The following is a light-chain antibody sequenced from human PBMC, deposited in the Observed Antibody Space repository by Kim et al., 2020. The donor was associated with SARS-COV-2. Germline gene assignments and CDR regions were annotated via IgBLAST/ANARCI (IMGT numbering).Light chain of an antibody. J-gene: IGLJ3*02. CDR1: TGGVTSGHF. CDR3: FLSYSGARV. V-gene: IGLV7-46*01. Sequence: QAVVTQEPSLTVSPGGTVTLTCGSSTGGVTSGHFPYWLQQRPGQAPRTMIYDTNNKHSWAPARFSGSLLGGKAALTLSRAQPEDEADYYCFLSYSGARVFGGGTQLTVL. CDR2: DTN.